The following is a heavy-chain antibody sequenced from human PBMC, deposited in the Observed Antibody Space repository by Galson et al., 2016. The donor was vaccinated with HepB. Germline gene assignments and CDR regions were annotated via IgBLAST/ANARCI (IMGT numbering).Heavy chain of an antibody. CDR2: ISRSGDSR. CDR1: GFTFNNYG. V-gene: IGHV3-23*01. D-gene: IGHD3-3*01. J-gene: IGHJ5*02. CDR3: ARENFWKLDQ. Sequence: SLRLSCAASGFTFNNYGMTWVRQAPGKGLEVVSSISRSGDSRDYADSVKGRFTISRDNSKNTLSLQMNSLRAEDTAVYYCARENFWKLDQWGQGTLVTVSS.